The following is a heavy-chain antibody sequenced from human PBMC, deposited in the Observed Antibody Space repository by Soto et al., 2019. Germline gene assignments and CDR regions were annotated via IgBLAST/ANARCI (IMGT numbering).Heavy chain of an antibody. V-gene: IGHV3-74*01. J-gene: IGHJ5*02. CDR1: GFPFSHYG. Sequence: GGSLRFSFAASGFPFSHYGLQWFGRTPGKGLVWVSRNNPARTITTYADSVEGPFTSSRDNADRALYMQMTSLSAEDSSIYSSTSDTFGLIDTWGQGTLVTVSS. CDR3: TSDTFGLIDT. CDR2: NNPARTIT. D-gene: IGHD3-16*01.